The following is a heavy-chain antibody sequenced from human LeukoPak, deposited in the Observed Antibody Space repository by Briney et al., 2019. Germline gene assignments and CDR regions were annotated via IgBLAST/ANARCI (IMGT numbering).Heavy chain of an antibody. CDR1: GGSISSSSYY. Sequence: PSETLSLTCTVSGGSISSSSYYWGWIRQPPGKGLEWIGGIYYSGSTYYNPSLKSRVTISVDTSKNQFSLKLSSVTAADTAVYYCARHSAGVAPDYWGQGTLVTVSS. CDR2: IYYSGST. J-gene: IGHJ4*02. CDR3: ARHSAGVAPDY. D-gene: IGHD3-3*01. V-gene: IGHV4-39*01.